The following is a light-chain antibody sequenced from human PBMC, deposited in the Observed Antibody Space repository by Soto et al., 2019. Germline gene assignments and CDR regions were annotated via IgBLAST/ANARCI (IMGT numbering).Light chain of an antibody. CDR3: QQYYDWPIT. J-gene: IGKJ5*01. CDR2: AAS. V-gene: IGKV3-15*01. Sequence: DIVLTQSPGTLSLSPGERATLSCRASQSVSNNYLAWYQQKPGQAPRLLIYAASTRAAGIPARFSGSGSGTDFTLTISSLQSEDFAIYYCQQYYDWPITFGQGTRLEIK. CDR1: QSVSNN.